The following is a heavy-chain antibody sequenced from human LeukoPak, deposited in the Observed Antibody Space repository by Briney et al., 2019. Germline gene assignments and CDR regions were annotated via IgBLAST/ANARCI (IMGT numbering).Heavy chain of an antibody. Sequence: HPGGSLRLSCAASGFTFSSYSMNWVRQAPGKGLEWVSSISSSSSTISYADSVKGRFTISRDNAKNSLYLQMNSLRAEDTAVYYCGREGGGYNNRGFDYWGQGTLVTVSS. CDR2: ISSSSSTI. V-gene: IGHV3-48*01. D-gene: IGHD5-24*01. J-gene: IGHJ4*02. CDR1: GFTFSSYS. CDR3: GREGGGYNNRGFDY.